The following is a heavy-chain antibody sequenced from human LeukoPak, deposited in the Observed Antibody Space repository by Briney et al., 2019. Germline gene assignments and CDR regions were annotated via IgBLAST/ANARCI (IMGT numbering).Heavy chain of an antibody. Sequence: GGSLRLSCAASGFTFSSYWMHWVRQAPGKGLVWVSRIRSDGSDTRYAESVKGRFTISRDNAKNTLYLQMNSLRAEDTAVYYCAKMGSSSWYPFDYWGQGTLVTVSS. CDR1: GFTFSSYW. D-gene: IGHD6-13*01. J-gene: IGHJ4*02. CDR3: AKMGSSSWYPFDY. V-gene: IGHV3-74*01. CDR2: IRSDGSDT.